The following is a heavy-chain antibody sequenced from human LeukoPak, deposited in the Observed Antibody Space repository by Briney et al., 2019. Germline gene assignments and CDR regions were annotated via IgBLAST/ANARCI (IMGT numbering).Heavy chain of an antibody. Sequence: GGSLRLSCAASGFTFSYYGMHWVRQAPGKGLGWVAVISYDGSNKYYADSVKGRFTISRDNSKNTLYLQMNSLRAEDTAVYYCARDGYYYDSSGKNYYMDVWGKGTTVTVSS. V-gene: IGHV3-30*05. J-gene: IGHJ6*03. D-gene: IGHD3-22*01. CDR3: ARDGYYYDSSGKNYYMDV. CDR2: ISYDGSNK. CDR1: GFTFSYYG.